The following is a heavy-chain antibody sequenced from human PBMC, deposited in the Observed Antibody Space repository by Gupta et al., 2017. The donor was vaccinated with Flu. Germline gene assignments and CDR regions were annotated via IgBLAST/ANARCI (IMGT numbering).Heavy chain of an antibody. V-gene: IGHV3-9*01. Sequence: RHAPGKGLEWVSSISWNSATIAYADSVKGRFTISRDNAKNSLYLQMNGLRAEDTAFYFCAKDSLSSSWALFDYWGQGSLVTVSS. CDR3: AKDSLSSSWALFDY. CDR2: ISWNSATI. D-gene: IGHD6-13*01. J-gene: IGHJ4*02.